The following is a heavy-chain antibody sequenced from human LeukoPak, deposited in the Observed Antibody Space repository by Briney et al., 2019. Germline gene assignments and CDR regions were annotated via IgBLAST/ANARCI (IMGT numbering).Heavy chain of an antibody. D-gene: IGHD2-2*01. Sequence: SETLSLTCAVYGGSFSSYYWSWIRQPPGKGLEWIGEINHSGSTNYNPSLKSRVTISVDTSKNQFSLKLSSVTAADTAVYYCARGFGVVPAAPRGLHRGYYFDYWGQGTLVTVSS. CDR1: GGSFSSYY. V-gene: IGHV4-34*01. J-gene: IGHJ4*02. CDR2: INHSGST. CDR3: ARGFGVVPAAPRGLHRGYYFDY.